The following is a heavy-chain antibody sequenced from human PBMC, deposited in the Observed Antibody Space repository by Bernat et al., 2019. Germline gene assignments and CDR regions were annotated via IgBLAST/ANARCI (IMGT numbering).Heavy chain of an antibody. CDR3: ARAAPAITFGGDDAFDI. Sequence: QVQLVQSGAEVKKPGASVKVSCKASGYTFTGYYMHWVRQAPGQGLEWMGWINPNSGGTNYAQKFQGWVTMTRDTSISTAYMGLSRLGSDDTAVYYCARAAPAITFGGDDAFDIWGQGTMVTVSS. V-gene: IGHV1-2*04. CDR2: INPNSGGT. CDR1: GYTFTGYY. D-gene: IGHD3-16*01. J-gene: IGHJ3*02.